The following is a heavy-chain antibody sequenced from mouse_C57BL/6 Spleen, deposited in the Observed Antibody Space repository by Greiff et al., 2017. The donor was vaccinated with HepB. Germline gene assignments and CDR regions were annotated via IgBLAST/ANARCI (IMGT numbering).Heavy chain of an antibody. CDR2: IYPGSGST. J-gene: IGHJ1*03. V-gene: IGHV1-55*01. Sequence: VQLQQPGAELVKPGASVKMSCKASGYTFTSYWITWVKQRPGQGLEWIGDIYPGSGSTNYNEKFKSKATLTVDTSSSTAYMQLSSLTSEDSAVYYGARGGNYYGRRYFDVWGTGTTVTVSS. CDR3: ARGGNYYGRRYFDV. CDR1: GYTFTSYW. D-gene: IGHD1-1*01.